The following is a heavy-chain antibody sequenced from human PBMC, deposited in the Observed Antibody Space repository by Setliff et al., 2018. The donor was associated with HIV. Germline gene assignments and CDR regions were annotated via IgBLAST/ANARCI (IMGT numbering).Heavy chain of an antibody. V-gene: IGHV1-18*01. CDR2: ISAYNGNT. D-gene: IGHD5-18*01. CDR1: GYTFTSYA. Sequence: ASVKVSCKASGYTFTSYAMHWVRQAPGQRLEWMGWISAYNGNTNYAQKLQGRVTMTTDTSTSTAYMELRSLRSDDTAVYYCARVDTAMVRSFDYWGQGTLVTVSS. CDR3: ARVDTAMVRSFDY. J-gene: IGHJ4*02.